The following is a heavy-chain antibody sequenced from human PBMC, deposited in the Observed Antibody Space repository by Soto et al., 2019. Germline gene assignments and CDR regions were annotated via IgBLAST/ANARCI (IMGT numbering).Heavy chain of an antibody. Sequence: SETLSLTCAVSGGSISSGGYSWSWIRQPPGKGKEWIGNIYHSGSTYYNQSLKSRVTISVDTSKNQFSLKLSSVTAADTAVYYFARDRRFLEWSPLTHGMDVWGQGTTVTVSS. CDR3: ARDRRFLEWSPLTHGMDV. CDR1: GGSISSGGYS. V-gene: IGHV4-30-2*01. J-gene: IGHJ6*02. D-gene: IGHD3-3*01. CDR2: IYHSGST.